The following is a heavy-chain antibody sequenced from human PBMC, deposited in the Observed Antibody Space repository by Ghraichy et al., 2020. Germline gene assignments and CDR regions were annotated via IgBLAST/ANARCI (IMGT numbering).Heavy chain of an antibody. Sequence: GESLNISCAASGLTFSTYAMSWVRQAPGKGLEWVSVMSGSGGGTYYADSVKGRFTISRDNYKNTLYLQMNSLRAEDTALYYCAKEGPGYYYYMDVWGKGTTVTVSS. CDR3: AKEGPGYYYYMDV. CDR2: MSGSGGGT. CDR1: GLTFSTYA. J-gene: IGHJ6*03. V-gene: IGHV3-23*01.